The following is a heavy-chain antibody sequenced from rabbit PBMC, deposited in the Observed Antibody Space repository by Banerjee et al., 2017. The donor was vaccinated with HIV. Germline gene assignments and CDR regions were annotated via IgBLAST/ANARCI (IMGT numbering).Heavy chain of an antibody. CDR3: AREDGGVGYGVVNL. CDR1: GFDFSSNA. V-gene: IGHV1S45*01. J-gene: IGHJ4*01. Sequence: QQQLEESGGGLVKPEGSLTLTCKASGFDFSSNAMSWFRQAPGKGPEWIACIYAGDGSTDYASWATGRFTISKTSSTTVTLQMTSLTAADTATYFCAREDGGVGYGVVNLWGRAPWSPS. CDR2: IYAGDGST. D-gene: IGHD3-1*01.